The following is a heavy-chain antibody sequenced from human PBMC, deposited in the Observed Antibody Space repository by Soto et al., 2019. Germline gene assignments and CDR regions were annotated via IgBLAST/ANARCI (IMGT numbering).Heavy chain of an antibody. V-gene: IGHV3-23*01. CDR2: ISGSGGST. CDR1: GFTFSSYA. CDR3: AKDIVVVVAATTTHRWFAP. Sequence: EVQLLESGGGLVQPGGSLRLSCAASGFTFSSYAMSWVRQAPGKGLEWVSAISGSGGSTYYADSVKGRFTISRDNSKNTRYLKMNGLRAEDTAVYYCAKDIVVVVAATTTHRWFAPWGQGTLVTVSS. J-gene: IGHJ5*02. D-gene: IGHD2-15*01.